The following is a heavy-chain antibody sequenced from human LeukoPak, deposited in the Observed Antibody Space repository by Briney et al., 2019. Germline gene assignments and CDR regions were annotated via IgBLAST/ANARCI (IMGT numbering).Heavy chain of an antibody. CDR3: ARDAYDILTGYYKGADY. Sequence: ASVKVSCKASGYTFTSYGISWVRQAPGQGLEWMGWISAYNGNTNYAQKLRGRVTMTTDTSTSTAYMELRSLRSDDTAVYYCARDAYDILTGYYKGADYWGQGTLVTVSS. J-gene: IGHJ4*02. V-gene: IGHV1-18*01. CDR2: ISAYNGNT. CDR1: GYTFTSYG. D-gene: IGHD3-9*01.